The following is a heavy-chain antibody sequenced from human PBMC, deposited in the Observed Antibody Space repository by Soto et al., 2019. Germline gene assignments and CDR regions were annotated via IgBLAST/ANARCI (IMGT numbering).Heavy chain of an antibody. CDR2: IYCDDDK. V-gene: IGHV2-5*02. CDR3: AHSQPNYYDSSGYHGYFDY. J-gene: IGHJ4*02. CDR1: GFSLSTSGVG. D-gene: IGHD3-22*01. Sequence: QITLKESGPTLVKPTQTLTLTCTFSGFSLSTSGVGVGWIRQPPGKALEWLALIYCDDDKRYSPSLKSRLTFTKDTSKNQVVLTMTNRDPVDTATYYCAHSQPNYYDSSGYHGYFDYWGQGTLVTVS.